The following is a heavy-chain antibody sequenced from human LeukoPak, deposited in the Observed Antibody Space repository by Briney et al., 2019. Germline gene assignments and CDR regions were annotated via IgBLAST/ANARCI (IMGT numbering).Heavy chain of an antibody. V-gene: IGHV3-23*01. CDR2: ISGSGGST. CDR1: GFTFSSYA. J-gene: IGHJ4*02. CDR3: ANGRSGVRGVNY. Sequence: GGSLRLSCAASGFTFSSYAMSWVRQAPGKGLEWVSAISGSGGSTYYADSVKGRFTISRDNSKNTLYLQMNSLRAEDTAVYYRANGRSGVRGVNYWGQGTLVTVSS. D-gene: IGHD3-10*01.